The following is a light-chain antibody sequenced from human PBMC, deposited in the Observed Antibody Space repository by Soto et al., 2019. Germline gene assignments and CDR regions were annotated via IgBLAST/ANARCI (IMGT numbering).Light chain of an antibody. Sequence: EIVLTQSPSTLSLPPGEIATVSCRASQSIRSSLAWYQHKPGQAPRLLIYDAFTRATGIPARFTGSGSGTDFTNTIRSLEPQDVAVFKCEQRDNWPCFPFGQRTKLEIK. J-gene: IGKJ2*01. CDR3: EQRDNWPCFP. CDR2: DAF. V-gene: IGKV3-11*01. CDR1: QSIRSS.